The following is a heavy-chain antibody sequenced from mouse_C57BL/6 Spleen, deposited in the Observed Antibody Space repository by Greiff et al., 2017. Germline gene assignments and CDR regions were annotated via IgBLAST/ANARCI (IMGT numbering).Heavy chain of an antibody. Sequence: EVKLVESGGGLVQPGGSLSLSCAASGFTFTDYYMSWVRQPPGKALEWLGFIRNKANGYTTEYSASVKGRFTISRDNSQSILYLQKHALRTEDSATYYCARYDYDYDEPYAMDYWGQGTSVTVSS. CDR3: ARYDYDYDEPYAMDY. D-gene: IGHD2-4*01. J-gene: IGHJ4*01. CDR1: GFTFTDYY. V-gene: IGHV7-3*01. CDR2: IRNKANGYTT.